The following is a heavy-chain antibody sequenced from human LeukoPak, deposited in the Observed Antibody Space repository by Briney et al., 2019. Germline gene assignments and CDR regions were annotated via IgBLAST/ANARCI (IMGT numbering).Heavy chain of an antibody. CDR1: GYSFTNYW. J-gene: IGHJ3*02. V-gene: IGHV5-51*01. CDR2: FYPGDSNT. D-gene: IGHD1-26*01. Sequence: GESLKISCKGSGYSFTNYWIGWVRQMPGKGLEWMGIFYPGDSNTIYSPSFQGQVTISADKSITTAYLQWSSLKASDTAMYYCARHGTVGAMDAFDIWGQGTMVTVSS. CDR3: ARHGTVGAMDAFDI.